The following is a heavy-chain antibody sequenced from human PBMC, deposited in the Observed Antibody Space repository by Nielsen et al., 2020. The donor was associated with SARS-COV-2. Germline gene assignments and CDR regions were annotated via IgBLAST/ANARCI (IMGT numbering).Heavy chain of an antibody. Sequence: GESLKISCAASGFTFSSYAMHWVRQAPGKGLEWVSSISSSSSYIYYADSVKGRFTISRDNAKNSLYLQMNSLRAEDTAVYYCTSVNWGQGTLVTVSS. J-gene: IGHJ4*02. CDR2: ISSSSSYI. V-gene: IGHV3-21*01. CDR3: TSVN. CDR1: GFTFSSYA.